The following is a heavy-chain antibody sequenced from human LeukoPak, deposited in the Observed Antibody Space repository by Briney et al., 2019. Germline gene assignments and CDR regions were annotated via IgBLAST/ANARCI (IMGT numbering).Heavy chain of an antibody. D-gene: IGHD6-13*01. CDR3: ARAHSSSWYSRWFDP. J-gene: IGHJ5*02. CDR2: ISSSSSYI. Sequence: GGSLRLSCAASGFTFTSYSMNWFRQAPGKGLEWVSSISSSSSYIYYADSVKGRFTISRDNAKNLLYLQMNSLRAEDTAVYHCARAHSSSWYSRWFDPWGQGTLVTVSS. V-gene: IGHV3-21*01. CDR1: GFTFTSYS.